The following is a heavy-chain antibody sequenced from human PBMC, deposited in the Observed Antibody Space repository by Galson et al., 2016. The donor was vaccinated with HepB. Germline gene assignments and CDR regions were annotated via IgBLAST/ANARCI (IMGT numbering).Heavy chain of an antibody. CDR2: ISSSSYI. CDR1: GFTFSSYS. Sequence: SLRLSCAASGFTFSSYSMNWVRQAPGEGLEWVSSISSSSYIYYADSVKSRLTSSRDNAKNSLYLQMNSLRAEDTAVYYCARGDIVGAIFDYWGQGTLVTVSS. CDR3: ARGDIVGAIFDY. V-gene: IGHV3-21*01. J-gene: IGHJ4*02. D-gene: IGHD1-26*01.